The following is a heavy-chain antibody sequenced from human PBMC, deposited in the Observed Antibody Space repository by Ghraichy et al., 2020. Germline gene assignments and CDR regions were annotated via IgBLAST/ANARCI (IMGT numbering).Heavy chain of an antibody. V-gene: IGHV4-39*07. J-gene: IGHJ4*02. CDR1: GGSISSSSYY. D-gene: IGHD2-2*01. CDR3: ARDYRSTSYSRFEY. Sequence: SETLSLTCTVSGGSISSSSYYWGWIRQPPGKGLEWIGSIYRSGSTYYNPSLNSRLAISVDTSRNQFSLNLSSVSAADTAVYFCARDYRSTSYSRFEYWGQGTLVTVSS. CDR2: IYRSGST.